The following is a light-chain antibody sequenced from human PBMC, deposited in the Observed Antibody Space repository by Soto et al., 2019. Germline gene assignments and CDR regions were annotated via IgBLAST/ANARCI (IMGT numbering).Light chain of an antibody. CDR2: SSS. CDR3: QQRSNWPRLT. CDR1: QSLSSSF. V-gene: IGKV3D-20*02. J-gene: IGKJ4*01. Sequence: EIVLTQSPGTLSLSPGERAILSCRASQSLSSSFLAWYQQKPGQAPRLLIYSSSNRATGIPDRFSGGGSGTDFTLTISRLEPADFAVYYCQQRSNWPRLTFGGGTKVEIK.